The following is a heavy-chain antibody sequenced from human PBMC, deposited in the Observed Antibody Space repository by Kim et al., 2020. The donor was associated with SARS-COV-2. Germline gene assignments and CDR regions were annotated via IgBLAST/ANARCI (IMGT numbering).Heavy chain of an antibody. D-gene: IGHD3-16*01. V-gene: IGHV4-39*01. CDR3: ARPLTLRGGLE. J-gene: IGHJ4*02. Sequence: TYSNPSLKSRVTISVDTSKNQFSLKLSSVTAADTAVYYCARPLTLRGGLEWGQGTLVTVSS. CDR2: T.